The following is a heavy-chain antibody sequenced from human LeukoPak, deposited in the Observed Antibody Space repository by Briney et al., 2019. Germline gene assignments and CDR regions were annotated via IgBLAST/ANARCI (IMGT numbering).Heavy chain of an antibody. CDR2: IYTSGST. V-gene: IGHV4-4*07. D-gene: IGHD2-2*02. J-gene: IGHJ6*03. Sequence: SETLSLTCTVSGGSISSYHWSWIRQPAGKGLEWIGRIYTSGSTNYNPSLKSRVTMSVDTSKNQFSLKLSSVTAADTAVYYCARSSIVVVPAAIISYYYMDVWGKGTTVTVSS. CDR3: ARSSIVVVPAAIISYYYMDV. CDR1: GGSISSYH.